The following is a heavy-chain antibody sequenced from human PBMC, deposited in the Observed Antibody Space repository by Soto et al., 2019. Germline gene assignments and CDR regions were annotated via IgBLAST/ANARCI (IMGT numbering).Heavy chain of an antibody. CDR2: IYYSGST. CDR3: ARAGILEWLSPYYFDY. CDR1: GGSISSGDYY. J-gene: IGHJ4*02. Sequence: LSLTCTVSGGSISSGDYYWSWIRQPPGKGLEWIGYIYYSGSTYYNPSLKSRVTISVDTSKNQFSLKLSSVTAADTAVYYCARAGILEWLSPYYFDYWGQGTLVTVSS. D-gene: IGHD3-3*01. V-gene: IGHV4-30-4*01.